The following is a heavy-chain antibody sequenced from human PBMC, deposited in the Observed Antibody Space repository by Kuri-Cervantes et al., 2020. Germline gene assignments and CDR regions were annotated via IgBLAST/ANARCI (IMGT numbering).Heavy chain of an antibody. J-gene: IGHJ4*02. CDR2: INRGGST. CDR1: GGSFSGYY. V-gene: IGHV4-34*01. CDR3: ARGNYYDDIGYMYFDS. Sequence: SETLSLTCAVYGGSFSGYYWSWIRQPPGKGLEWIGEINRGGSTNYNPSLKSRVSISVDTSKNQFSLKLSSVTAADTAVYFCARGNYYDDIGYMYFDSWGQGTLVTVSS. D-gene: IGHD3-22*01.